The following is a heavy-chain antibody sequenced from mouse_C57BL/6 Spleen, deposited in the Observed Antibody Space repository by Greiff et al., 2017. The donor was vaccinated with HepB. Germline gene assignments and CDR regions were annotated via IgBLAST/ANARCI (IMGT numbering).Heavy chain of an antibody. CDR3: AKGGGYWYFDV. J-gene: IGHJ1*03. CDR1: GFSLTSYG. V-gene: IGHV2-4*01. Sequence: VQVVESGPGLVQPSQSLSITCTVSGFSLTSYGVHWVRQPPGKGLEWLGVIWSGGSTDYNAAFISRLSISKDNSKSQVFFKMNSLQADDTAIYYCAKGGGYWYFDVWGTGTTVTVSS. CDR2: IWSGGST.